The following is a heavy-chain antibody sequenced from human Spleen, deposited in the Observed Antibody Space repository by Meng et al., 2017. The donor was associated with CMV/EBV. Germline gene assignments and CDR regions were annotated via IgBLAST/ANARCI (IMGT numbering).Heavy chain of an antibody. J-gene: IGHJ4*02. CDR3: AREGRSHQVGVSVY. CDR1: GGSISSGDYY. Sequence: QRRLQELGPGLVKPSEPLSLTCTVSGGSISSGDYYWSWIRQSPGKGLEWIGYIYNSGSTYYNPSLKSRVTISVDTSKNQFSLKLRFVTAADTAVYYCAREGRSHQVGVSVYWGQGNLVTVSS. CDR2: IYNSGST. D-gene: IGHD2-21*01. V-gene: IGHV4-30-4*01.